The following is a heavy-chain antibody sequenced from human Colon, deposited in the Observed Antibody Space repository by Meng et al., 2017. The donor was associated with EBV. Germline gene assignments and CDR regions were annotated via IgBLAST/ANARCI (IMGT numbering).Heavy chain of an antibody. CDR1: GFTFSSSA. J-gene: IGHJ4*02. D-gene: IGHD2-15*01. CDR3: ATALY. V-gene: IGHV3-23*04. Sequence: EVQLVGSGGGLVQPGGSLRLSRAASGFTFSSSAVSWVRQAPGRGLEWVSTISGSGLSTYYADSVKGRFTISRDNSKNTLYLQMNSLRAEDTALYYCATALYWGQGTLVTVSS. CDR2: ISGSGLST.